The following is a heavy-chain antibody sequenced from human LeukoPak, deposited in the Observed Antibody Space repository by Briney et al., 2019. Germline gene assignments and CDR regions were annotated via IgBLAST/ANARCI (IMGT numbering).Heavy chain of an antibody. CDR3: AGTLGSRSDV. J-gene: IGHJ6*02. CDR2: FSGSSNTI. Sequence: GGSLRLSCAASGFTFSSYEMNWVRQAPGKGLEWVSYFSGSSNTIYYADSVKGRFTISKDNAKNSLYLQMNSLRAEDTAVYYCAGTLGSRSDVWGRGTTVTVSS. D-gene: IGHD3-22*01. V-gene: IGHV3-48*03. CDR1: GFTFSSYE.